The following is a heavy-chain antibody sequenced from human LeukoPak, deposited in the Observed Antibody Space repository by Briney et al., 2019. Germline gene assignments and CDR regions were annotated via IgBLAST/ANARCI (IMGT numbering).Heavy chain of an antibody. CDR3: GRFTSGYYGYFDY. D-gene: IGHD3-22*01. CDR1: GYTFTGYY. CDR2: INPNSGGT. V-gene: IGHV1-2*02. J-gene: IGHJ4*02. Sequence: ASVKVSCKTSGYTFTGYYIHWMRQAPGQGLEWMEWINPNSGGTNYGENFQGRVTMTRDTSISTAYMELSRLRSDDTAVYYCGRFTSGYYGYFDYWGQGTLVTVSS.